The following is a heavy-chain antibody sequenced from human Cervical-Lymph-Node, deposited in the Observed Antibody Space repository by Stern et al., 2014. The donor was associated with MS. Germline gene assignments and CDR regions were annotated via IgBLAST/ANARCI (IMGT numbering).Heavy chain of an antibody. D-gene: IGHD5-12*01. CDR3: ARVPLVTTTFDS. CDR2: IYSSGST. Sequence: QVQLVESGPGLVKPSQTLSLTCTVSGGSIGSGGYYWSWVRQHPGKGLEGIGNIYSSGSTYYTPSLKSRVTISIDMSENQFSLNLTSVTAADTAVYFCARVPLVTTTFDSWGQGTLVTVSS. CDR1: GGSIGSGGYY. J-gene: IGHJ4*02. V-gene: IGHV4-31*03.